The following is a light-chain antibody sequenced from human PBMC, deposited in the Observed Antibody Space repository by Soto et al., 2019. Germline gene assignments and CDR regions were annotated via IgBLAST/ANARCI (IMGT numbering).Light chain of an antibody. CDR2: GAS. CDR3: QQYSSSPIT. Sequence: IVSTLTPCTLSLYPGERATLSCRASQSVSSSYLAWYQQKLGQAPRLLIYGASSRATGIPDRFSGSGSGTDFTLTISRLEPEDFAVYYCQQYSSSPITFGQGTRLEI. V-gene: IGKV3-20*01. CDR1: QSVSSSY. J-gene: IGKJ5*01.